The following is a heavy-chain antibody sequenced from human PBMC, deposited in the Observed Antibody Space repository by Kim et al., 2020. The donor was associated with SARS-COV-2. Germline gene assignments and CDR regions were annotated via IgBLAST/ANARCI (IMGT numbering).Heavy chain of an antibody. V-gene: IGHV1-3*01. D-gene: IGHD2-2*01. CDR3: ARDWSSNIVVVPAAGGFDP. Sequence: ASVKVSCKASGYTFTSYAMHWVRQAPGQRLEWMGWINAGNGNTKYSQKFQGRVTITRDTSASTAYMELSSLRSEDTAVYYCARDWSSNIVVVPAAGGFDPWGQGTLVTVSS. J-gene: IGHJ5*02. CDR2: INAGNGNT. CDR1: GYTFTSYA.